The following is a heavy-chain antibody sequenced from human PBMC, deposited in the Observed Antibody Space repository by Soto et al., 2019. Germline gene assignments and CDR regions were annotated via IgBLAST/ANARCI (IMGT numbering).Heavy chain of an antibody. CDR1: GGTFSSYA. D-gene: IGHD6-6*01. CDR3: ARSIAARRYNWFDP. Sequence: SVKVSCKASGGTFSSYAISWVRQAPGQGLEWMGGIIPIFGTANYAQKFQGRVTITADKSTSTAYMELSSLGSEDTAVYYCARSIAARRYNWFDPWGQGTLVTVSS. CDR2: IIPIFGTA. V-gene: IGHV1-69*06. J-gene: IGHJ5*02.